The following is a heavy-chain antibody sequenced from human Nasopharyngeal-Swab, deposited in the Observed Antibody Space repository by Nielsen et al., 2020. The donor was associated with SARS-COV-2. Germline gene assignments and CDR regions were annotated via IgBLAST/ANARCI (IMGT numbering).Heavy chain of an antibody. D-gene: IGHD4-17*01. CDR1: GFTFSTYA. Sequence: GGSLRLSCAASGFTFSTYAMSWVRQAPGKGLEWISAIRGLGGSTYHAGSVKARFTISRDNSKNTLYLQMNSLRAEDTAVYLCARTTVTTDPGDYWGQGTLVTVSS. V-gene: IGHV3-23*01. CDR3: ARTTVTTDPGDY. CDR2: IRGLGGST. J-gene: IGHJ4*02.